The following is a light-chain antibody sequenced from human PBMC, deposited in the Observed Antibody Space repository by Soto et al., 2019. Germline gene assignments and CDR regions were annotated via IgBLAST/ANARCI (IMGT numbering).Light chain of an antibody. V-gene: IGLV2-23*02. CDR3: CSYAGSDTWA. J-gene: IGLJ3*02. CDR1: RSDVGNYNL. CDR2: EVN. Sequence: QSALTQPASVSGSPGQSITISCAGTRSDVGNYNLVSWYQQYPGKAPKLMIYEVNKRPSGVSNRFSGSKSGNTAFLTISGLQAEDEADYYCCSYAGSDTWAFGGGTKLTVL.